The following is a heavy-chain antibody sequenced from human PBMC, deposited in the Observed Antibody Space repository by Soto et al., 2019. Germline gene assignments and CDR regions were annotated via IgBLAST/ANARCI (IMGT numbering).Heavy chain of an antibody. D-gene: IGHD3-22*01. Sequence: PGGSLSLACAASGFTFSDYYMSWIRQAPGKGPEWVSYISSSSSYTNYADSVKGRFTISRDNAKNSLYLQMNSLRAEDTAVYYCARGYYDSSGYTGFDYWGQGTLVTVSS. V-gene: IGHV3-11*06. CDR3: ARGYYDSSGYTGFDY. CDR1: GFTFSDYY. J-gene: IGHJ4*02. CDR2: ISSSSSYT.